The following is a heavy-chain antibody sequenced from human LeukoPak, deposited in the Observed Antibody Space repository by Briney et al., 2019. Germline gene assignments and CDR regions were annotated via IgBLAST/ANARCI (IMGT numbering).Heavy chain of an antibody. CDR3: ARVDMTTVSNFDY. D-gene: IGHD4-17*01. Sequence: PSETLSLTCTVSGGSISNSSHYWGWIRQPPGKGLEWIGSMYYSGRTYYNPSLKSRVTISVDTSKNQFSLKLSSVTAADTAVYYCARVDMTTVSNFDYWGQGTLVTVSS. CDR2: MYYSGRT. J-gene: IGHJ4*02. V-gene: IGHV4-39*01. CDR1: GGSISNSSHY.